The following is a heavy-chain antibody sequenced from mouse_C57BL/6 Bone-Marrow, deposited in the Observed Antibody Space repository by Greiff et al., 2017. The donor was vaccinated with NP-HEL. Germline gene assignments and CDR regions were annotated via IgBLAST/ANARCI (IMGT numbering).Heavy chain of an antibody. CDR3: AMGWFPAWFAY. J-gene: IGHJ3*01. Sequence: VKLQQPGAELVKPGASVKVSCKASGYTFTSYWMHWVKQRPGQGLEWIGRIHPSDSDTNYNQKFKGKATLTVDKSSSTAYMQLSSLTSEDSAVYYCAMGWFPAWFAYWGQGTLVTVSA. CDR1: GYTFTSYW. V-gene: IGHV1-74*01. D-gene: IGHD2-3*01. CDR2: IHPSDSDT.